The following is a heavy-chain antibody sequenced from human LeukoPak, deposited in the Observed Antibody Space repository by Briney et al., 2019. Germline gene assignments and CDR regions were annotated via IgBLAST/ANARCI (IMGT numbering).Heavy chain of an antibody. J-gene: IGHJ4*02. D-gene: IGHD5-24*01. V-gene: IGHV3-11*04. CDR2: ISSSGSTI. CDR3: SRNGDHNPGDY. CDR1: GFTSSDYY. Sequence: GGSLRLSCAASGFTSSDYYMSWIRQAPEKGLEWVSYISSSGSTIYYADSVKGRFTISRDNAKNSLYLQMNSLIAEDTAVYYCSRNGDHNPGDYWGQGTLVTVSS.